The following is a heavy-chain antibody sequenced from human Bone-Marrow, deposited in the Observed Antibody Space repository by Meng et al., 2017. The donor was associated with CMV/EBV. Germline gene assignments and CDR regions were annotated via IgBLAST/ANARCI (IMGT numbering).Heavy chain of an antibody. CDR2: MNPNSGNT. CDR1: GYTFTSYD. Sequence: ASVKVSCKASGYTFTSYDINWVRQVTGQGLEWMGWMNPNSGNTGYAQKFQGRVTMTRNTSISTAYMELSSLTSDDTAVYYCARSTFLLGSCTATSCYVGHFDYWGQGTLVTVSS. J-gene: IGHJ4*02. CDR3: ARSTFLLGSCTATSCYVGHFDY. D-gene: IGHD2-2*01. V-gene: IGHV1-8*01.